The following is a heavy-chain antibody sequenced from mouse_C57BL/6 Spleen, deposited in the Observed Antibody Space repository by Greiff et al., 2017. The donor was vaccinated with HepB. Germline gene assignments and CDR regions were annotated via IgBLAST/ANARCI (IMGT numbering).Heavy chain of an antibody. CDR1: GYSITSGYY. CDR3: ARVVTTSYYAMDY. Sequence: DVKLQESGPGLVKPSQSLSLTCSVTGYSITSGYYWNWIRQFPGNKLEWMGYISYDGSNNYNPSLKNRISITRDTSKNQFFLKLNSVTTEDTATYYCARVVTTSYYAMDYWGQGTSVTVSS. D-gene: IGHD2-12*01. CDR2: ISYDGSN. V-gene: IGHV3-6*01. J-gene: IGHJ4*01.